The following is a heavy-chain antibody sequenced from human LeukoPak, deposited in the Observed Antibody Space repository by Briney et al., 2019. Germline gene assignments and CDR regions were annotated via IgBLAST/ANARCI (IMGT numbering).Heavy chain of an antibody. CDR1: GFTFSSYG. D-gene: IGHD3-22*01. CDR2: IWYDGSNK. J-gene: IGHJ6*02. Sequence: PGRSLRLSCAASGFTFSSYGMHWVRQAPGKGLEWVAVIWYDGSNKYYADSVKGRFTISRDNSKNTLYLQMNSLRAEDTAVYYCARDRSYYDSSGYYYYYGMGVWGQGTTVTVSS. CDR3: ARDRSYYDSSGYYYYYGMGV. V-gene: IGHV3-33*01.